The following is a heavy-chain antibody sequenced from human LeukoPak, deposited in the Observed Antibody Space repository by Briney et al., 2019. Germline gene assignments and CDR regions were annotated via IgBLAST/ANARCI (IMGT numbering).Heavy chain of an antibody. D-gene: IGHD4-23*01. CDR2: IYYSGST. CDR3: ARHGNLSKTYYFDY. V-gene: IGHV4-59*08. CDR1: GGSISSYY. Sequence: PSETLSLACTVSGGSISSYYWSWIRQPPGKGLEWIGYIYYSGSTNYNPFLKSRVTISVDTSKNQFSLKLSSVTAADTAVYYCARHGNLSKTYYFDYWGQGTLVTVSS. J-gene: IGHJ4*02.